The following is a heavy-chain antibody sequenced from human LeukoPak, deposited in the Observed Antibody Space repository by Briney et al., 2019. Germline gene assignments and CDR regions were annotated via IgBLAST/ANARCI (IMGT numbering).Heavy chain of an antibody. CDR3: ARDLYDSSGLDY. Sequence: GGPLRLSCAASGFTFSSYSMNWVRQAPGKGLEWVSSISSSSSYIYYADSVKGRFTISRDNAKNSLYLQMNSLRAEDTAVYYCARDLYDSSGLDYWGQGTLVTVSS. D-gene: IGHD3-22*01. V-gene: IGHV3-21*01. J-gene: IGHJ4*02. CDR1: GFTFSSYS. CDR2: ISSSSSYI.